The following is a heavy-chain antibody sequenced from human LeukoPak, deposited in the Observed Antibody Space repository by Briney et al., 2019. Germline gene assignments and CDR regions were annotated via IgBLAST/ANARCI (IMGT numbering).Heavy chain of an antibody. V-gene: IGHV1-69*05. J-gene: IGHJ4*02. Sequence: SVKVSCKASGYTFDGISWVRQAPGQGLEWMGGIIPIFGTANYAQKFQGRVTITTDESTSTAYMELSSLRSEDTAVYYCARDSRNWNDGSLDYWGQGTLVTVSS. CDR3: ARDSRNWNDGSLDY. CDR1: GYTFDG. CDR2: IIPIFGTA. D-gene: IGHD1-1*01.